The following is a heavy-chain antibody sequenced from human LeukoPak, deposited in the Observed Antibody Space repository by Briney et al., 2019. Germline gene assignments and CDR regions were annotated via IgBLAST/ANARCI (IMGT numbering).Heavy chain of an antibody. D-gene: IGHD3-22*01. CDR2: IFYSGST. V-gene: IGHV4-59*12. Sequence: PSETLSLTCTVSGGPIISYYWSWIRQPPGKALEWIGNIFYSGSTYYSPSLKSRVTISLDTSRNQFSLKLNSVTAADTAVYYCAKSNGYGLIDIWGQGTMVTVSS. CDR3: AKSNGYGLIDI. J-gene: IGHJ3*02. CDR1: GGPIISYY.